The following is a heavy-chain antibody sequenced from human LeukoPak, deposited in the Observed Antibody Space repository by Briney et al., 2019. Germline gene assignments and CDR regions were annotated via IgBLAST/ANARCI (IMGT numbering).Heavy chain of an antibody. V-gene: IGHV3-21*04. CDR1: GFTFSSYS. CDR2: ISSSSSYI. J-gene: IGHJ4*02. D-gene: IGHD1-20*01. CDR3: AKAASGNWNDVSDY. Sequence: GGSLRLSCAASGFTFSSYSMNWVRQAPGKGLEWVSSISSSSSYIYYADSVKGRFTISRDNAKNSLYLQMNSLRAEDTAVYYCAKAASGNWNDVSDYWGQGTQVTVSS.